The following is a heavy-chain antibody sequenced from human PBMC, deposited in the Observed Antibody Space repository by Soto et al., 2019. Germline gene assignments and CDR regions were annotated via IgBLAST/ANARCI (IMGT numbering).Heavy chain of an antibody. D-gene: IGHD6-19*01. CDR2: LSRSGNTI. J-gene: IGHJ3*02. CDR3: GGRSGGYAAAAFDM. CDR1: GFTLSSYS. V-gene: IGHV3-21*04. Sequence: EVQLLESGGGLVKPGGSLRLSCAASGFTLSSYSMNWVRQAPGKGLEWVSFLSRSGNTIYYADSVKGRFSISRDNAENSLYMGTERQRVADTATSLCGGRSGGYAAAAFDMWGRGTMVTVSA.